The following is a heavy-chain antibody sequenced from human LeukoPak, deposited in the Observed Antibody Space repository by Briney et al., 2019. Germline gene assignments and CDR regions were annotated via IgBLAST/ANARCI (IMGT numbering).Heavy chain of an antibody. D-gene: IGHD6-19*01. J-gene: IGHJ3*02. CDR2: ISGSGGST. CDR1: GFTFSSYS. CDR3: AKDHSSGWYEDAFDI. Sequence: GGSLRLSCAASGFTFSSYSMNWVRQAPGKGLEWVSAISGSGGSTYYADSVKGRFTISRDNSKNTLYLQMNSLRAEDTAVYYCAKDHSSGWYEDAFDIWGQGTMVTVSS. V-gene: IGHV3-23*01.